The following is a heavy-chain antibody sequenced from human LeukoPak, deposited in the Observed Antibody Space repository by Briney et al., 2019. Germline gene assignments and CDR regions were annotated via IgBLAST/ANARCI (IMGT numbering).Heavy chain of an antibody. Sequence: PSQTLSLTCTVSGGSISSGSYYWSWIRQPAGKGLEWIGRIYTSGSTNYNPSLKSRVTISVDTSKNQFSLKLSSVTAADTTVYYCARLRGSYGGDAFDIWGQGTVVTVSS. CDR3: ARLRGSYGGDAFDI. D-gene: IGHD1-26*01. CDR1: GGSISSGSYY. V-gene: IGHV4-61*02. CDR2: IYTSGST. J-gene: IGHJ3*02.